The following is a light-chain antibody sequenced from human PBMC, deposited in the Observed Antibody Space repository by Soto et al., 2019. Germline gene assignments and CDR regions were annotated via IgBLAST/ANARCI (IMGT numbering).Light chain of an antibody. CDR2: KVF. J-gene: IGKJ2*01. Sequence: DVVMTQSPLSLPVTLGQSASISCTSSQSLVYADGNTYLNWLQQRPGQSPRRLIYKVFNRDSGVPDRFRGSASGSEFTLTISRVEAEDIGVYYCMQTAHWPYTFGRGTKVDIK. CDR3: MQTAHWPYT. CDR1: QSLVYADGNTY. V-gene: IGKV2-30*01.